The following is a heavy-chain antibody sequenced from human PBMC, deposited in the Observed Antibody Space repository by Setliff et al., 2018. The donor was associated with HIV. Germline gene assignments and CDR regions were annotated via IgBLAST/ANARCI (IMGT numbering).Heavy chain of an antibody. CDR3: ARCSVGWSREEHPRPDGAFHI. V-gene: IGHV4-39*01. CDR2: VYYNGRT. J-gene: IGHJ3*02. D-gene: IGHD3-3*01. Sequence: SETLSLTCIVSGGSISSSSYYWDWIRQSPGRGLEWIGSVYYNGRTYYNPSLKSRVTISVDKSKKQFSLKLKSVTAAETAVYYCARCSVGWSREEHPRPDGAFHIWGQGSMVTVSS. CDR1: GGSISSSSYY.